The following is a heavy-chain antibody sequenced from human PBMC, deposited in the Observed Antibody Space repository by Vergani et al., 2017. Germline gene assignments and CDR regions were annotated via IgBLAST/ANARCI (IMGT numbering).Heavy chain of an antibody. Sequence: QVQLQESGPGLVKPSQTLSLTCTVSGGSISSGSYYWSWIRQPPGKGLEWIGYIYYSGSTNYNPSLKSRVTISVDTSKNQFSLKLSSVTAADTAVYYCARDSWLLWFGDPAGEYYGMDVWGQGTTVTVSS. D-gene: IGHD3-10*01. J-gene: IGHJ6*02. V-gene: IGHV4-61*01. CDR3: ARDSWLLWFGDPAGEYYGMDV. CDR2: IYYSGST. CDR1: GGSISSGSYY.